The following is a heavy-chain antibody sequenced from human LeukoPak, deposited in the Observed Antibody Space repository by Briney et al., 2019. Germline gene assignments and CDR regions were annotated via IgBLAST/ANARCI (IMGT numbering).Heavy chain of an antibody. CDR1: GYTFTGYY. Sequence: GASVKVSCKASGYTFTGYYMHWVRQPPAQGLEWMGWINPNSGGTNYAQKFQGRVTMTRDTSISTAYMELSRLRSDDTAVYYCARDHYYDSSGYFDYWGQETLVTVSS. CDR3: ARDHYYDSSGYFDY. D-gene: IGHD3-22*01. CDR2: INPNSGGT. J-gene: IGHJ4*02. V-gene: IGHV1-2*02.